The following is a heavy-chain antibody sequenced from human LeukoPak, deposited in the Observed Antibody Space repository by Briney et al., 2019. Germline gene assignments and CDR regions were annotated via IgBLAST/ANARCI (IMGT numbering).Heavy chain of an antibody. Sequence: SETLSLTCTVSGGSISSYYWSWIRQPPGKGLEWIGYIYYSGSTNYNPPLKSRVTISVDTSKNQFSLKLSSVTAADTAVYYCAREVSIVGAYNWFDPWGQGTLVTVSS. CDR2: IYYSGST. CDR3: AREVSIVGAYNWFDP. CDR1: GGSISSYY. V-gene: IGHV4-59*01. D-gene: IGHD1-26*01. J-gene: IGHJ5*02.